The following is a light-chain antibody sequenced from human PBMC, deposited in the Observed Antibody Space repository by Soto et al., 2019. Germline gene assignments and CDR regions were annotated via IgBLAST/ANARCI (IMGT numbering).Light chain of an antibody. V-gene: IGLV2-14*01. CDR1: SSDVGGYNY. CDR3: SSYTSQSTVV. Sequence: QSVLTQPASVSGSPGQSIAISCTGTSSDVGGYNYVSWYQQPPGKAPKLIIYDVSDRPSGVSNRFSGSKSGNTASLTISRLQADDEADYYCSSYTSQSTVVFGGGTKLTVL. CDR2: DVS. J-gene: IGLJ3*02.